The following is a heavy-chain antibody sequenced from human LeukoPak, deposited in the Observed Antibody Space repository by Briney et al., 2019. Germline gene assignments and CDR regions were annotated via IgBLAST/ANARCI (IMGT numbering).Heavy chain of an antibody. D-gene: IGHD1-26*01. CDR3: ARVVGGARRDNWFDP. CDR2: ISSSGSTI. CDR1: GFTFSDYY. J-gene: IGHJ5*02. Sequence: PGGSLRLSCAASGFTFSDYYMSWIRQAPGKGLEWVSYISSSGSTIYYADSVKGRFTISRDNAKNPLYLQMNSLRAEDTAVYYCARVVGGARRDNWFDPWGQGTLVTVSS. V-gene: IGHV3-11*01.